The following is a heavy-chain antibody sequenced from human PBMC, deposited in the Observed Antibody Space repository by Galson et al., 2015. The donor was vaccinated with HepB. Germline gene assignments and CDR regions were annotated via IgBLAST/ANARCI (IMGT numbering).Heavy chain of an antibody. CDR3: ATIYDSSGYYYSGIGGDAFDI. CDR2: ISWNSGSI. D-gene: IGHD3-22*01. CDR1: GFTFDDYA. J-gene: IGHJ3*02. V-gene: IGHV3-9*01. Sequence: SLRLSCAASGFTFDDYAMHWVRQAPGKGLEWVSGISWNSGSIGYADSVKGRFTISRDNAKNSLYLQMNSLRAEDTALYYCATIYDSSGYYYSGIGGDAFDIWGQGTMVTVSS.